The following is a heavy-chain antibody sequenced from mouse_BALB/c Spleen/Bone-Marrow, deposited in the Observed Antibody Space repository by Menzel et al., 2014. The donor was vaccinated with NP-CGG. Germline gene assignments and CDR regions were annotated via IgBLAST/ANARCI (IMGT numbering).Heavy chain of an antibody. CDR2: IDPANGNT. D-gene: IGHD2-4*01. CDR3: AGFGITKEEGYYYAMDY. J-gene: IGHJ4*01. CDR1: GFNIKDTY. V-gene: IGHV14-3*02. Sequence: VQLKESGAELVKSGASVKLSCTASGFNIKDTYMHWVKQRPEQGLEWIGRIDPANGNTKYDPKFQGKATITADTSSNTAYLQLSSLTSEDTAVYYCAGFGITKEEGYYYAMDYWGQGTPVTVSS.